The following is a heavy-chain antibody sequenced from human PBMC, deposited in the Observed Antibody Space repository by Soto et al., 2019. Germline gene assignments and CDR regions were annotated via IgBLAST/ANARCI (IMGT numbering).Heavy chain of an antibody. CDR1: GFTFSSYG. CDR2: MWYDGSNK. Sequence: QVQLVESGGGVVQPGRSLRLSCAASGFTFSSYGMHWVRQAPGKGLEWVAFMWYDGSNKYYADSVKGRFTISRDNSKNSLYLQMNSLRAEDTAVYYCAREGGSGTDYWGQGTLVTVSS. V-gene: IGHV3-33*01. J-gene: IGHJ4*02. CDR3: AREGGSGTDY. D-gene: IGHD6-19*01.